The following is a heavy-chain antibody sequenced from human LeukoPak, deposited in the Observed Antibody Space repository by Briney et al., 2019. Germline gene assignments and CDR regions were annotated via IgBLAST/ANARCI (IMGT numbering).Heavy chain of an antibody. J-gene: IGHJ4*02. CDR1: GGSISSSSYY. D-gene: IGHD6-13*01. CDR2: IYYSGST. CDR3: ASYSSSWYQLMGGYFDY. V-gene: IGHV4-39*07. Sequence: SEALSLTCTVSGGSISSSSYYWGWIRQPPGKGLEWIGSIYYSGSTYYNPSLKSRVTISVDTSKNQFSLKLSSVTAADTAVYYCASYSSSWYQLMGGYFDYWGQGTLVTVSS.